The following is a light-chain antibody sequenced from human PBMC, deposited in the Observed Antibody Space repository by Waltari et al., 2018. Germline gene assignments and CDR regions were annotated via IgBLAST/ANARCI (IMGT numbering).Light chain of an antibody. V-gene: IGKV3-20*01. J-gene: IGKJ1*01. CDR1: QSVSRS. CDR3: QHYVRLPAT. CDR2: GAS. Sequence: IVLTQSPGTLSLSPGERATLSCRASQSVSRSLAWYQQKPGQAPKLLIYGASTRATVIPDRFTGSGSVTDFSLTISSLGPEDFAIYFCQHYVRLPATFGQGTKVEIK.